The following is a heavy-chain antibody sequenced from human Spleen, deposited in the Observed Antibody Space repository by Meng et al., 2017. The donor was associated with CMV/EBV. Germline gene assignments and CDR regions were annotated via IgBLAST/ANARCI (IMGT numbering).Heavy chain of an antibody. CDR2: ISSNGGST. D-gene: IGHD3-16*01. Sequence: GESLKISCAASGFTFSSYAMSWVRQAPGKGLEYVSAISSNGGSTYYADSVKGRFTISRDNSKNTLYLQMGSLRAEDMAVYYCARTGALGDKVGYYYYYYGMDVWGQGTTVTVSS. J-gene: IGHJ6*02. CDR3: ARTGALGDKVGYYYYYYGMDV. V-gene: IGHV3-64*02. CDR1: GFTFSSYA.